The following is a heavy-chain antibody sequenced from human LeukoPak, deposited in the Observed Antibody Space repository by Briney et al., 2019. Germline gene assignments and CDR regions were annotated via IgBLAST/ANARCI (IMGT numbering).Heavy chain of an antibody. CDR1: GFTFSSYW. CDR3: LGTTRSRGFDY. J-gene: IGHJ4*02. Sequence: GGSLRLSCAASGFTFSSYWMSWVRQAPGKWLEWVANIRQDGSVQNYVDSVKGRFIISRDNPKNSVYLQMSSLRAEDTDVYYCLGTTRSRGFDYWGQGTLVTVSS. D-gene: IGHD1/OR15-1a*01. V-gene: IGHV3-7*01. CDR2: IRQDGSVQ.